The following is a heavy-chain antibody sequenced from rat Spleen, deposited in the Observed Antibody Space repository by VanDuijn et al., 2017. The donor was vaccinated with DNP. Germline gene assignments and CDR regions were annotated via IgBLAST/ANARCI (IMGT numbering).Heavy chain of an antibody. D-gene: IGHD1-3*01. CDR1: GLTFSNYG. CDR3: ATDQGGSYYFDY. CDR2: ISAGGGNT. Sequence: EVQLVESGGGLVQPGRSMKLSCAASGLTFSNYGMAWVRQAPTKGLEWVASISAGGGNTYYRDSVKGRFTISRENAENTVYLEMNSLRSEDTATYYCATDQGGSYYFDYWGQGVMVTVSS. J-gene: IGHJ2*01. V-gene: IGHV5S13*01.